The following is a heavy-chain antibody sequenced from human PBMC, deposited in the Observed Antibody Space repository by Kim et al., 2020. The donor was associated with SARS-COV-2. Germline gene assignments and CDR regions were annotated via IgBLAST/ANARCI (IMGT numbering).Heavy chain of an antibody. J-gene: IGHJ2*01. Sequence: GGSLRLSCVGSGFGFSAFWMALVRQTPGKGLEWVASVKQDGTEDKYADAVKCRFTIVKDNPKSTLHLQMNSLRVYDTALYFCAVRRFLW. CDR2: VKQDGTED. D-gene: IGHD3-10*01. V-gene: IGHV3-7*05. CDR3: AVRRFL. CDR1: GFGFSAFW.